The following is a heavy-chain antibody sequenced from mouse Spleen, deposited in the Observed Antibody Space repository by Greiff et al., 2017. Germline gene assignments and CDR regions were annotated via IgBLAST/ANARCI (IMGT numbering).Heavy chain of an antibody. CDR2: IDPSDSYT. V-gene: IGHV1-69*01. J-gene: IGHJ2*01. CDR1: GYTFTSYW. CDR3: ARRYYDGSLPDY. D-gene: IGHD1-1*01. Sequence: QVQLQQPGAELVMPGASVKLSCKASGYTFTSYWMHWVKQRPGQGLEWIGEIDPSDSYTNYNQKFKGKATLTVDKSSSTAYMQLSSLTSEDSAVYYCARRYYDGSLPDYWGQGTTLTVSS.